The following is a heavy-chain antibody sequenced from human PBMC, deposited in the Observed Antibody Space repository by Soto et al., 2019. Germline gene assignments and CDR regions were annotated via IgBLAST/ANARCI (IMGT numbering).Heavy chain of an antibody. CDR3: AKLGCSSTSCSPDY. CDR1: GFTFSSYA. D-gene: IGHD2-2*01. V-gene: IGHV3-23*01. Sequence: EVQLLESGGGLVQPGGSLRLSCAASGFTFSSYAMSWVRQARGKGLEWVSAISGSGGSTYYADSVKGRFTISRDNSKNTLYLPMNSLRDEDTSVYYCAKLGCSSTSCSPDYWGQGTLVTVSS. J-gene: IGHJ4*02. CDR2: ISGSGGST.